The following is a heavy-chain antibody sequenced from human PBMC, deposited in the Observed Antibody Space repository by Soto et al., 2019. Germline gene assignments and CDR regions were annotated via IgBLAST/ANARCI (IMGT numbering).Heavy chain of an antibody. CDR2: ISYDGSNK. Sequence: VGSRRLSCAASGFTFSSYGMHWVRQAPGKGLEWVAVISYDGSNKYYADSVKGRFTISRDNSKNTLYLQMNSLRAEDTAVYYCAKDRYYGSGPFDYWGQGTLVTVSS. J-gene: IGHJ4*02. D-gene: IGHD3-10*01. CDR3: AKDRYYGSGPFDY. CDR1: GFTFSSYG. V-gene: IGHV3-30*18.